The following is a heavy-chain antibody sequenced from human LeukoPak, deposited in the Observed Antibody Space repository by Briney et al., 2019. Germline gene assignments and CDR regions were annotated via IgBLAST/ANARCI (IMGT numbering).Heavy chain of an antibody. Sequence: SETLSLTCTVSGGSISSYYWNWLRQPPGKGLEWIGYIYYSGSTNYNPSLKSRVTMSVDTSKSQFSLRLSSLTAADTAVYYCANSDYRGNSGHAFDIWGQGTMVTVSS. CDR3: ANSDYRGNSGHAFDI. CDR1: GGSISSYY. D-gene: IGHD4-23*01. V-gene: IGHV4-59*01. CDR2: IYYSGST. J-gene: IGHJ3*02.